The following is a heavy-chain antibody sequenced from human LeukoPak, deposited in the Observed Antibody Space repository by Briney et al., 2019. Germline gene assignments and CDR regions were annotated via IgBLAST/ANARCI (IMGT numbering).Heavy chain of an antibody. V-gene: IGHV5-51*01. D-gene: IGHD3-9*01. CDR2: IYPGGSDT. J-gene: IGHJ4*02. CDR1: GYSFNTYW. CDR3: ARQADYNVLTGYFKGHLDY. Sequence: GESLKISCKGSGYSFNTYWIAWVRQMPGKGLEWMGIIYPGGSDTRYSPSFQGQVTISADESISTAHLHWSSLKASDTAMYYCARQADYNVLTGYFKGHLDYWGQGTLVTVSS.